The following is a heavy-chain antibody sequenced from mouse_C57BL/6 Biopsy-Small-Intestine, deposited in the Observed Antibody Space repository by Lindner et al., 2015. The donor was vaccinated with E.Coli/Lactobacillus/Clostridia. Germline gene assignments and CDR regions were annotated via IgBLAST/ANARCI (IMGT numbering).Heavy chain of an antibody. J-gene: IGHJ2*01. CDR1: GFTFSSYA. V-gene: IGHV5-4*01. CDR3: ARREAVVDYFDY. Sequence: VQLQESGGGLVKPGGSLKLSCAASGFTFSSYAMSWVRQTPEKRLEWVATISDGGSYTYYPDNVKGRFTISRDNAKNNLYLQMSHLKSEDTAMYYCARREAVVDYFDYWGQGTTLTVSS. D-gene: IGHD1-1*01. CDR2: ISDGGSYT.